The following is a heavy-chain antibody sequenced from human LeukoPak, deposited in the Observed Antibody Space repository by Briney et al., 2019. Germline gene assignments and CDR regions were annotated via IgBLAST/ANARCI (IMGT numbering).Heavy chain of an antibody. D-gene: IGHD3/OR15-3a*01. CDR3: ARDDFESRLTLNWFDP. V-gene: IGHV4-34*01. CDR2: IYYTGST. Sequence: SETLSLTCAVYGGSFSGYYWVWIRQPPGKGLEWIGSIYYTGSTYYNPSLKSRVTMSVDTSKNQFSLKLSSVAAADTAVYYCARDDFESRLTLNWFDPWGQGTLVTVSS. J-gene: IGHJ5*02. CDR1: GGSFSGYY.